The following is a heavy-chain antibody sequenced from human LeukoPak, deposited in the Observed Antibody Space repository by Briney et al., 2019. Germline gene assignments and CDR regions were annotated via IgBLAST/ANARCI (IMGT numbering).Heavy chain of an antibody. D-gene: IGHD3-10*01. J-gene: IGHJ4*02. CDR2: MNPNSGNT. V-gene: IGHV1-8*01. CDR3: ARCLGRATMVRGVIIGY. Sequence: ASVKVSFKASGYTFISYDINWVRPATGKGGDGMGWMNPNSGNTGYAQKFQGSVTMTRNTSISTVYMELSSLRSEDTAVYYCARCLGRATMVRGVIIGYWGQGTLVTVSS. CDR1: GYTFISYD.